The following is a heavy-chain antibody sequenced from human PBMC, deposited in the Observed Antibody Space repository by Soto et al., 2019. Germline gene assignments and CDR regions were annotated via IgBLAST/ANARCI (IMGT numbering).Heavy chain of an antibody. D-gene: IGHD5-18*01. J-gene: IGHJ5*02. CDR3: ARVMRSLLSITALDT. Sequence: ASVKVSCKASGYTFTRDQIHWVRQAPGQGLEWMGMIDPSGGKTNYAQKFQGRVTMTRDTSTSTVYMALSSLRSEDTAIYFCARVMRSLLSITALDTWGQGTLVTVS. CDR2: IDPSGGKT. CDR1: GYTFTRDQ. V-gene: IGHV1-46*01.